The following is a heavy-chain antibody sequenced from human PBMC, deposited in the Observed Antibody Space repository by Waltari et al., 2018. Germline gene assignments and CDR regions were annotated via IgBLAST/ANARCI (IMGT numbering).Heavy chain of an antibody. Sequence: QVQLVQSGAEVKKPGASVKVSCTASGYTFTGYYMHWVRQAPGQGLEWMGRINPNSGETNYAQNFQGRVTMTRDTSISTAYMELSSLKSDDTAVYYCARVQWLDDYWGQGTLVTVSS. CDR3: ARVQWLDDY. V-gene: IGHV1-2*06. CDR2: INPNSGET. CDR1: GYTFTGYY. J-gene: IGHJ4*02. D-gene: IGHD6-19*01.